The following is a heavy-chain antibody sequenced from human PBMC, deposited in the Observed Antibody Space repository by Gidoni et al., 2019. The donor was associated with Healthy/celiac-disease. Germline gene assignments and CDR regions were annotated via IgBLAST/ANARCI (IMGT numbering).Heavy chain of an antibody. CDR2: IYYSGST. V-gene: IGHV4-39*01. CDR1: GGSISSSSYY. J-gene: IGHJ6*02. CDR3: ARLPVVVQSMDV. Sequence: QLQLQESGPGLVKPSETLSLTCTVSGGSISSSSYYWGWIRQPPGKGLEWIGSIYYSGSTYYNPSLKSRVTISVDTSKNQFSLKLSSVTAADTAVYYCARLPVVVQSMDVWGQGTTVTVSS. D-gene: IGHD2-2*01.